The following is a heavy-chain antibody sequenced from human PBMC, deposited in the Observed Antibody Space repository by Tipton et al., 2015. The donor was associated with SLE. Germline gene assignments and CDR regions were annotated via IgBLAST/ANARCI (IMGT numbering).Heavy chain of an antibody. CDR2: IGSSVDST. Sequence: SLRLSCAASGFTFSIYSMNWVRQAPGKGLEWVSYIGSSVDSTYYADSVKGRFTISRDNAKNLLYLQMNSLRAEETAVYYCVRGSGNPAFNIWGQGTMVTASS. CDR3: VRGSGNPAFNI. V-gene: IGHV3-48*01. J-gene: IGHJ3*02. D-gene: IGHD3-10*01. CDR1: GFTFSIYS.